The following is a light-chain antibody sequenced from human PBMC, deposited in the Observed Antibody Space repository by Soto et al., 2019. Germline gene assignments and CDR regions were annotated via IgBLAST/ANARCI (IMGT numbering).Light chain of an antibody. CDR1: QSFSTY. J-gene: IGKJ3*01. CDR2: KAS. Sequence: DIQMTQSPSTLSAFVGDRVTITCRASQSFSTYLAWYQQKPGKAPKLLIYKASSLQSGVPSRFSGSGSGTEFTLTISSLQPDDFAVYYCQQYGSSLFTFGPGTKVDIK. V-gene: IGKV1-5*03. CDR3: QQYGSSLFT.